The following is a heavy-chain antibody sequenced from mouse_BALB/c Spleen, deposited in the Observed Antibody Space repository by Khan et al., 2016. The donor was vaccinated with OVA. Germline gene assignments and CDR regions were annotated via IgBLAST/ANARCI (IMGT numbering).Heavy chain of an antibody. Sequence: VQLKESGAELARPGASVKMSCKASGYTFTTYTMHWVKQRPGQGLEWIGYINPSNGYTNYNQKFKDKSTLTAEKSSSTAYMQLRSLTSDYSAVYYCAREGAYYRSDGWFSYWGQGTLVTVSA. V-gene: IGHV1-4*01. J-gene: IGHJ3*01. CDR1: GYTFTTYT. CDR2: INPSNGYT. CDR3: AREGAYYRSDGWFSY. D-gene: IGHD2-14*01.